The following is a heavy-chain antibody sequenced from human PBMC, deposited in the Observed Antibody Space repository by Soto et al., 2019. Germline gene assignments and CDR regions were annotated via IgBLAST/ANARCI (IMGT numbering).Heavy chain of an antibody. CDR3: ARDGIAVAGTWYGMDV. D-gene: IGHD6-19*01. V-gene: IGHV4-59*01. CDR2: IYYSGST. CDR1: GGSISSYY. Sequence: SETLSLTCTVSGGSISSYYWSWIRQPPGKGLEWIGYIYYSGSTNYNPSLKSRVTISVDTSKNQFSLKLSSVTAADTAVYYCARDGIAVAGTWYGMDVWGQGTTVTVSS. J-gene: IGHJ6*02.